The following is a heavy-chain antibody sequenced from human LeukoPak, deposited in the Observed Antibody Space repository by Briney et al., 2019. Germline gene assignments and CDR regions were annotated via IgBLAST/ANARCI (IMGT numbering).Heavy chain of an antibody. CDR3: ARDMAVAGIWYFDY. V-gene: IGHV3-30-3*01. CDR1: GFTFSSYA. CDR2: ISYDGSNK. J-gene: IGHJ4*02. D-gene: IGHD6-19*01. Sequence: GRSLRLSCAASGFTFSSYAMHWVRQAPGKGLEWVAVISYDGSNKYYADSVKGRFTISRDNSKNTLYLQMNSLRAEDTAVYYCARDMAVAGIWYFDYWGQGTLVTVSS.